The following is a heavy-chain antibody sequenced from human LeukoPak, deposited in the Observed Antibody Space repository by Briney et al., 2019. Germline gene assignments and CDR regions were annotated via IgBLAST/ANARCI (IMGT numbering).Heavy chain of an antibody. CDR3: ARSLRFLEWSTSAAFDI. CDR1: GGSISSYY. CDR2: IYHSGST. D-gene: IGHD3-3*01. J-gene: IGHJ3*02. Sequence: SETLSLTCTVSGGSISSYYWTWIRQPPGKGLEWIGSIYHSGSTYYNPSLKSRVTISVDTSKNQFSLKLSSVTAADTAVYYCARSLRFLEWSTSAAFDIWGQGTMVTVSS. V-gene: IGHV4-59*08.